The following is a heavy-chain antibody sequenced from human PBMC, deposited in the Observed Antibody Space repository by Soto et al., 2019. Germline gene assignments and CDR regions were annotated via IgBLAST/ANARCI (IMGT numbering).Heavy chain of an antibody. D-gene: IGHD6-19*01. CDR3: AKEGEYSSGWNPDYFDY. CDR2: ISGSGGST. CDR1: GFTFSSYA. Sequence: PGGSLRLSCAASGFTFSSYAMSWVRQAPGKGLEWVSAISGSGGSTYYADSVKGRFTISRDNSKNTLYLQMNSLRAEDTAVYYCAKEGEYSSGWNPDYFDYWGQGTLVTVSS. V-gene: IGHV3-23*01. J-gene: IGHJ4*02.